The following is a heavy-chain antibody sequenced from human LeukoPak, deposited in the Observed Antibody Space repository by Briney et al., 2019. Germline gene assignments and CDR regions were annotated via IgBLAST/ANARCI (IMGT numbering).Heavy chain of an antibody. D-gene: IGHD6-19*01. CDR3: AIPPPAGYSSGWGGDDAFDI. Sequence: GGSLRLSCAASGFTFSGSAMHWVRQASGKGLEWVGRIRSKANSYATAYAASVKGRFTISRDDSKNSLYLQMNSLRAEDTAVYYCAIPPPAGYSSGWGGDDAFDIWGQGTMVTVSS. J-gene: IGHJ3*02. V-gene: IGHV3-73*01. CDR1: GFTFSGSA. CDR2: IRSKANSYAT.